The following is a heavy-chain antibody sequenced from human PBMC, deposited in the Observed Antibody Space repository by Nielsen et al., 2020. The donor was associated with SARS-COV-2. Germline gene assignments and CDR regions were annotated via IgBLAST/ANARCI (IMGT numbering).Heavy chain of an antibody. CDR3: ARRSREGSTPFDY. J-gene: IGHJ4*02. D-gene: IGHD2-15*01. CDR1: GGSISSGDYY. V-gene: IGHV4-30-4*01. CDR2: IYYSGST. Sequence: SETLSLTCTVSGGSISSGDYYWSWIRQPPGKGLEWIGYIYYSGSTYYNPSLKSRVTISVDTSKNQFSLKLSSVTAADTAVYYCARRSREGSTPFDYWGQGTLVTVSS.